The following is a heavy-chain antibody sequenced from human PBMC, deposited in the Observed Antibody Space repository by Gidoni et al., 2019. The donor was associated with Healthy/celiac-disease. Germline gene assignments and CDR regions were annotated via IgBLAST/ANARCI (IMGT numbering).Heavy chain of an antibody. D-gene: IGHD2-21*02. CDR2: ISYDGSNK. CDR3: ASDGGNLFSDFDY. J-gene: IGHJ4*02. Sequence: QVQLVESGGGVDQAGRSLLLSCAASGFTFSSYAMHWVRQAPGKGLEWVAVISYDGSNKYYADTVKGLFTISRDNSKNTLYLQMNSLRAEDTAVYYCASDGGNLFSDFDYWGQGTLVTVSS. CDR1: GFTFSSYA. V-gene: IGHV3-30-3*01.